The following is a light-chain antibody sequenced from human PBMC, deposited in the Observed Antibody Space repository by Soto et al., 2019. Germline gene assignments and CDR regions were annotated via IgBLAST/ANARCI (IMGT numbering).Light chain of an antibody. CDR1: SSNIGSHT. V-gene: IGLV1-44*01. CDR3: AAWDDSLNGVV. J-gene: IGLJ2*01. CDR2: SNT. Sequence: QPVLTQPPSASGTPGQTIAISCSGGSSNIGSHTVNWYQQLPGTAPRLLIYSNTQRPSGVPDRFSGSTSGTSASLAISGLQSEYEGDYYCAAWDDSLNGVVFGGGTKVTVL.